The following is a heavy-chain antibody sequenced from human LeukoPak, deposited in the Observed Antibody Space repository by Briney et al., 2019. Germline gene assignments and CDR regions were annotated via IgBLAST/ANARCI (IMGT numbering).Heavy chain of an antibody. D-gene: IGHD6-19*01. J-gene: IGHJ2*01. Sequence: GSSVKVSCKASGGTFSSYAISWVRQAPGQGLEWMGRIIPILGIANYAQKFQGRVTITADKSTSTAYMELSSLRSEDTAVYYCARDEGSIAVAGNGWYFDLWGRGTLVTVSS. V-gene: IGHV1-69*04. CDR1: GGTFSSYA. CDR3: ARDEGSIAVAGNGWYFDL. CDR2: IIPILGIA.